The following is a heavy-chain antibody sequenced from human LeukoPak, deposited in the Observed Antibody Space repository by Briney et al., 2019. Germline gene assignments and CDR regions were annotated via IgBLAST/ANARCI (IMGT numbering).Heavy chain of an antibody. CDR3: ARGGGLDV. D-gene: IGHD3-16*01. CDR1: GFTFCSYW. J-gene: IGHJ6*02. CDR2: INHNGNVN. Sequence: GGSLRLSCAASGFTFCSYWMIWARQAPGKGLEWVASINHNGNVNYYVDSVKGRFTISRDNAKNSLYLQMSNLRAEDTAVYFCARGGGLDVWGQGATVTVSS. V-gene: IGHV3-7*03.